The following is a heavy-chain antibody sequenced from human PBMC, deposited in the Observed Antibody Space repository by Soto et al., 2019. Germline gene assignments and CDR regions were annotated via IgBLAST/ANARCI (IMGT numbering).Heavy chain of an antibody. CDR2: ITGSGVST. D-gene: IGHD6-13*01. Sequence: WGSPRLSSAASGLTFPSYATSRARQAPWQGPEWVSAITGSGVSTYYAESVKGRFTIPRDTSKNTLYLQINSLRAEDTAVYYCAKRGSESSRAYYGMDVWGQGTTVTVSS. V-gene: IGHV3-23*01. J-gene: IGHJ6*02. CDR1: GLTFPSYA. CDR3: AKRGSESSRAYYGMDV.